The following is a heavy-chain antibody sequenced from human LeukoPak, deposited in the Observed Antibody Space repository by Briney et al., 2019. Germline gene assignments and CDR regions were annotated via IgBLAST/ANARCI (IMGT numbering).Heavy chain of an antibody. D-gene: IGHD6-19*01. J-gene: IGHJ4*02. CDR2: TYYRSKWYN. CDR3: AAGTALRGFYYFDY. CDR1: GDSVSSNSAT. Sequence: SQTLSLTCAISGDSVSSNSATWNWIRQSPSRGLEWLGRTYYRSKWYNDYAVSVKSRTTINPDTSKSQVSLQLNSVTPEDTAVYYCAAGTALRGFYYFDYWGQGTLVTVSS. V-gene: IGHV6-1*01.